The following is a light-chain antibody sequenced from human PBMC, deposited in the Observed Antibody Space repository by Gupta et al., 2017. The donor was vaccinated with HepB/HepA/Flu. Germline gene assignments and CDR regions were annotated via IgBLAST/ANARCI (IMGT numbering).Light chain of an antibody. CDR1: SSHIGINT. V-gene: IGLV1-44*01. Sequence: QSVLTQPPSASGTPGQRVTISCSGSSSHIGINTVNWYQQLPGTAPKLLIYSDNQRPSGVPDRFSGSKPGTSASLAFSGLQSEDEADYYCEAWDDSLYSPVFGGGTKLTVL. J-gene: IGLJ3*02. CDR2: SDN. CDR3: EAWDDSLYSPV.